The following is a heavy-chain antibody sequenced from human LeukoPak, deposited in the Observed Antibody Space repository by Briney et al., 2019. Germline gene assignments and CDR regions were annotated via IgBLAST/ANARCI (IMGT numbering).Heavy chain of an antibody. D-gene: IGHD2-2*01. Sequence: SVKVSCKASGGTFSSYTIMWVRQAPGQGLEWMGRVIPILGIANYAQKFQGRVTITADNSTSTAYMELSSLRSENTAVYYCARGLCSSTSCYLSWFDPWGQGTLVTVSS. CDR3: ARGLCSSTSCYLSWFDP. V-gene: IGHV1-69*02. CDR1: GGTFSSYT. J-gene: IGHJ5*02. CDR2: VIPILGIA.